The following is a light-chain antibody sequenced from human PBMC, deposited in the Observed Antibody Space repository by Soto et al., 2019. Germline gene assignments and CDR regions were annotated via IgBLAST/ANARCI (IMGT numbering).Light chain of an antibody. CDR1: QTISTL. Sequence: IQMTQSPSTLSAPVGDRVTITCQASQTISTLLAWFQHKPGKATNLLIYDASNLESGVPSRFSGSGSGTEFTLTIRRLQSDDSATYFFQQYSHLVTFGQGTKLEIK. J-gene: IGKJ2*01. CDR3: QQYSHLVT. CDR2: DAS. V-gene: IGKV1-5*01.